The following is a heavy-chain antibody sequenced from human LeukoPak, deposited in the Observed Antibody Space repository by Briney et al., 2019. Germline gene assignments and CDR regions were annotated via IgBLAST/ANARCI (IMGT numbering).Heavy chain of an antibody. CDR3: ARDSILSGLG. CDR2: IYTSGST. J-gene: IGHJ3*01. D-gene: IGHD3-3*02. Sequence: SETLSLTCTVSGGSISSYYWSWIRQPAGKGLEWIGRIYTSGSTNYNPSLKSRVTMSVDRSKNQFSLTLSSVPAATTAVHYSARDSILSGLGWGPGPMVTVSS. CDR1: GGSISSYY. V-gene: IGHV4-4*07.